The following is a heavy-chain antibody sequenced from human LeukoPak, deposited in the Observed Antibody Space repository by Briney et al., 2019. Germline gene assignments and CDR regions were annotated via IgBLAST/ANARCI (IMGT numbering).Heavy chain of an antibody. CDR1: GGSISSGDYY. Sequence: PSETLSLTCTVSGGSISSGDYYWSWIRQPPGKGLEWIGYIYYSGSTYYNPSLKSRVTLSVDTSKNQFSLKLSSVTAADTAVYYCASVKTGPYGSGSYHIDYWGQGTLATVSS. CDR2: IYYSGST. V-gene: IGHV4-30-4*01. CDR3: ASVKTGPYGSGSYHIDY. J-gene: IGHJ4*02. D-gene: IGHD3-10*01.